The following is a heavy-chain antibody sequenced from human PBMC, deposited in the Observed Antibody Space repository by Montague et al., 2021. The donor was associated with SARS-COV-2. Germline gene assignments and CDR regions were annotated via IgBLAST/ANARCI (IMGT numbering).Heavy chain of an antibody. D-gene: IGHD3-10*01. Sequence: SETLSLTCSVSGGYINEYYWGWIRQPPGKGLEWIGCSYHSGTTHYHPSLKSRVTISLDTSNNHFSLKVTSVTAADTAVYYCARAPYYGPGKPYQFDYWGRGTLVTVSS. V-gene: IGHV4-38-2*02. J-gene: IGHJ4*02. CDR3: ARAPYYGPGKPYQFDY. CDR1: GGYINEYY. CDR2: SYHSGTT.